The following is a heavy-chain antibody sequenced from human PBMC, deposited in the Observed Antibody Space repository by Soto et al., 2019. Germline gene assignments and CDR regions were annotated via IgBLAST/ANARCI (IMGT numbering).Heavy chain of an antibody. CDR2: IWYDGSNK. CDR1: GFTFSSYG. D-gene: IGHD4-17*01. Sequence: GSLRLSCAASGFTFSSYGMHWVRQAPGKGLEWVAVIWYDGSNKYYADSVKGRFTISRDNSKNTLYLQMNSLRAEDTAVYYCARDATVTDYYYYYMDVWGKGTTVTVSS. J-gene: IGHJ6*03. CDR3: ARDATVTDYYYYYMDV. V-gene: IGHV3-33*01.